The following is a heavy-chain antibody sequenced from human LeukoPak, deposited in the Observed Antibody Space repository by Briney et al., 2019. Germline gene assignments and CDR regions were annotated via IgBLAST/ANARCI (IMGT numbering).Heavy chain of an antibody. D-gene: IGHD1-26*01. Sequence: GGSLRLSCAASGLTFSSYSMNWVRQAPGKGLEWVSSISSSSSYIYYADSVKGRFTISRDNAKNSLYLQMNSLRAEDTAVYYCARDRVDSGSYIFDYWGQRTLVTVSS. CDR3: ARDRVDSGSYIFDY. J-gene: IGHJ4*02. CDR2: ISSSSSYI. CDR1: GLTFSSYS. V-gene: IGHV3-21*01.